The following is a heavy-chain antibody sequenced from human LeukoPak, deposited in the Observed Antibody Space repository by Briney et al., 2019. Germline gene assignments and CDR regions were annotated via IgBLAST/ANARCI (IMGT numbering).Heavy chain of an antibody. CDR3: ARDLRITIFGVANNWFDP. D-gene: IGHD3-3*01. CDR2: ISSSSSTI. J-gene: IGHJ5*02. Sequence: PGGSLRLSCAASGFTFSSYSMNWVRQAPGKGLEWVSYISSSSSTIYYADSVKGRFTISRDNAKNSLYLQMNSLRAEDTAVYYCARDLRITIFGVANNWFDPWGQGTLVTVPS. CDR1: GFTFSSYS. V-gene: IGHV3-48*01.